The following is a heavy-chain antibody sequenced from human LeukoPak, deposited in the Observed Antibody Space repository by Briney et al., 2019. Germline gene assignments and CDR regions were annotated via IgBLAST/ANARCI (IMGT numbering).Heavy chain of an antibody. D-gene: IGHD6-13*01. CDR1: GGSFSGYY. CDR3: AREAASGIDY. CDR2: INHSGST. Sequence: PSETLSLTCAVYGGSFSGYYWSWIRQPPGKGLEWIGKINHSGSTNYNPSLKSRVTISVDTSKNQFSLKLSSVTAADTAVYYCAREAASGIDYWGQGTLVTVSS. J-gene: IGHJ4*02. V-gene: IGHV4-34*01.